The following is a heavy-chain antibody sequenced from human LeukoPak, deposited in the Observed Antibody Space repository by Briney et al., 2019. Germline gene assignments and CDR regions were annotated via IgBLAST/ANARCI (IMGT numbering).Heavy chain of an antibody. CDR1: GFTFSRYW. D-gene: IGHD2-15*01. Sequence: PGGSLRLSCAASGFTFSRYWMAWVRQAPGKGLEWVANLDEDGSGKYYVDSVKGRFTISRDNAKNSLYLQMNSLRAEDTAVYYCAGRIFDIWGQGTMVAVSS. CDR2: LDEDGSGK. CDR3: AGRIFDI. V-gene: IGHV3-7*01. J-gene: IGHJ3*02.